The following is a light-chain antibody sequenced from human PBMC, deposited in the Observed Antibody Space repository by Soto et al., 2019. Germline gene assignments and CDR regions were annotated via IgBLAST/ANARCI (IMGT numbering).Light chain of an antibody. V-gene: IGKV3-11*01. Sequence: EIVLTQSPATLSLSPGERATLSCRASQSVSRHLAWYQQRPGQTPRLIIYDASIRATDIPARFSGSGSATDFTITITSLEPEDFAVYYCQHRSIWPLTFGGGTNVEI. CDR1: QSVSRH. CDR2: DAS. J-gene: IGKJ4*01. CDR3: QHRSIWPLT.